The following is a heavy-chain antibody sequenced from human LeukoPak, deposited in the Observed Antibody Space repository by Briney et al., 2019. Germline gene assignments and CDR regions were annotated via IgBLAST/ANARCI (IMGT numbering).Heavy chain of an antibody. CDR1: GFSLSTSGMC. CDR2: IDWDDDK. Sequence: GPALVKPTQTLTLTCTFSGFSLSTSGMCVSWIRQPPGKALEWLARIDWDDDKYYSTSLKTRLTISKDTSKNQVVLTMTNMDPVDTATYYCARAARGYSYGPFDYWGQGTLVTVSS. CDR3: ARAARGYSYGPFDY. D-gene: IGHD5-18*01. J-gene: IGHJ4*02. V-gene: IGHV2-70*11.